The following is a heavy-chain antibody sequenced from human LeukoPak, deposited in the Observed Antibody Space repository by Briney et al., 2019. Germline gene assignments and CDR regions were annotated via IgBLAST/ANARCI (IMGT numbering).Heavy chain of an antibody. CDR3: TREAAMVNRFDY. Sequence: AGGSLRLSCAASGFTFSSYAMSWVRQAPGKGLEWVGFIRNKAYGGTTEYAASVKGRFTISRDDSKSIAYLQMNSLKIEDTAVYYCTREAAMVNRFDYWGQGTLVTVSA. J-gene: IGHJ4*02. V-gene: IGHV3-49*04. CDR1: GFTFSSYA. D-gene: IGHD5-18*01. CDR2: IRNKAYGGTT.